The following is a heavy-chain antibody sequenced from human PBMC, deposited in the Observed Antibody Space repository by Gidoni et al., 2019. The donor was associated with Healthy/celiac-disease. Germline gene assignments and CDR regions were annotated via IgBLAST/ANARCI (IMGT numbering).Heavy chain of an antibody. Sequence: QVQLQQWGAGLLKPSETLSLTCAADGGSFRGYYWGWIRQPPGKGLEWIGEINHSGSTTYNPSLKSRVTISVDPSKNQFSLKLSSVTAADTAVYYCASGYGDYGRSGEDWYFDLWGRGTLVTVSS. CDR2: INHSGST. CDR3: ASGYGDYGRSGEDWYFDL. J-gene: IGHJ2*01. CDR1: GGSFRGYY. D-gene: IGHD4-17*01. V-gene: IGHV4-34*01.